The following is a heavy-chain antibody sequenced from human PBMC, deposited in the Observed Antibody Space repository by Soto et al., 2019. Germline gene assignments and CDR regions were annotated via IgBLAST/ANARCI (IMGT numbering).Heavy chain of an antibody. D-gene: IGHD6-25*01. J-gene: IGHJ6*02. CDR1: GYTITEYV. CDR2: MNPNSGNT. CDR3: ARRRLPSRCTDV. V-gene: IGHV1-8*01. Sequence: GSSVKPSCKAPGYTITEYVIQSLRQATAQGQEWMGWMNPNSGNTGYAQKFQGRVTMTRNTSISTAYMELSSLRSEETAVYYCARRRLPSRCTDVSG.